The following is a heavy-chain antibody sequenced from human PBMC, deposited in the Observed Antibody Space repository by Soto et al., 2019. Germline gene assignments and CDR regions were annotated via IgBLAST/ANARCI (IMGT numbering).Heavy chain of an antibody. J-gene: IGHJ4*02. Sequence: SETLSLTCTVSSGPINSFYWSWIRQPAGKGLEWIGRIHSSGTTNYNPSLKSRVTMSVDTSRNQFSLKLTSVTAADTAVYYCARASIIGTSYSGYWGQGVLFTVYS. CDR2: IHSSGTT. CDR3: ARASIIGTSYSGY. V-gene: IGHV4-4*07. CDR1: SGPINSFY. D-gene: IGHD1-7*01.